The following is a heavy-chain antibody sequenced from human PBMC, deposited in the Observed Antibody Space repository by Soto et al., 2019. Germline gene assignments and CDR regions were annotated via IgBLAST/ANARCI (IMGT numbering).Heavy chain of an antibody. Sequence: KPSETLSLTCTVSGGSISSGGYYWSWIRQHPGKGLEWIGYIYYSGSTYYNPSLKSRVTISVDTSKNQFSLKLSSVTAADTAVYYCARERSTGAFDIWGQGTMVTVSS. D-gene: IGHD3-10*01. V-gene: IGHV4-30-4*08. CDR3: ARERSTGAFDI. CDR1: GGSISSGGYY. CDR2: IYYSGST. J-gene: IGHJ3*02.